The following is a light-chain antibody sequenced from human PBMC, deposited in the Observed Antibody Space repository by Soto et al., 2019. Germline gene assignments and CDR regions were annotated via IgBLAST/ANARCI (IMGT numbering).Light chain of an antibody. V-gene: IGLV1-44*01. J-gene: IGLJ3*02. CDR2: SDN. Sequence: QSVLTQPPSASGTPGQRVAISCSGSSSDIGSNTVNWYQHLPGTAPQLLMYSDNQRPSGVPDRFSGSKSGTSASLAISGLRSEDEGDYYCASWDDSLNGWVFGGGTKLTVL. CDR3: ASWDDSLNGWV. CDR1: SSDIGSNT.